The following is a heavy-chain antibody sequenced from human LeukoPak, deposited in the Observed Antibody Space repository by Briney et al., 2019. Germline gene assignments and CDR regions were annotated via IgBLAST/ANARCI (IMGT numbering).Heavy chain of an antibody. Sequence: GGSLRLSCAASGFTFSSYWMHWVRQAPGKGLVWVSRINSDGSSTSYADSVKGRFTISRDNAKNTLYLQMNSLRAEDTAVYYCARDPTYDILTGYTDYWGQGTLVTVSS. CDR1: GFTFSSYW. J-gene: IGHJ4*02. CDR3: ARDPTYDILTGYTDY. CDR2: INSDGSST. V-gene: IGHV3-74*01. D-gene: IGHD3-9*01.